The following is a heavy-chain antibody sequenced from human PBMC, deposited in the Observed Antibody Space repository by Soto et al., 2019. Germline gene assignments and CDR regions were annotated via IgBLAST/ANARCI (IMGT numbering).Heavy chain of an antibody. D-gene: IGHD7-27*01. Sequence: QVQLVESGGGVVQPGRSLRLSCAASGFSFSSYNMHWVRQAPGKGLEWVTFIWRDGNFQSHADSVKGRFTVSRDNSNNMLYLQMDSLRGEDTAVYYCATDSWGPEVWGQGTTVTVSS. CDR2: IWRDGNFQ. V-gene: IGHV3-33*01. CDR3: ATDSWGPEV. CDR1: GFSFSSYN. J-gene: IGHJ6*02.